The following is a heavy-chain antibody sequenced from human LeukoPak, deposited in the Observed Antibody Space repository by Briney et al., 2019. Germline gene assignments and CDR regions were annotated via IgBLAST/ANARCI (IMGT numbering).Heavy chain of an antibody. Sequence: PGRSLRLSCAASGFTFSYYAMHWVRQAPGKGLEWVAVISYDGSNKYYADSVKGRFTISRDNSKNTLYLQMNSLRAEDTAVYYCAGEGYGDYEGDYWGQGTLVTVSS. D-gene: IGHD4-17*01. CDR3: AGEGYGDYEGDY. CDR2: ISYDGSNK. V-gene: IGHV3-30*04. CDR1: GFTFSYYA. J-gene: IGHJ4*02.